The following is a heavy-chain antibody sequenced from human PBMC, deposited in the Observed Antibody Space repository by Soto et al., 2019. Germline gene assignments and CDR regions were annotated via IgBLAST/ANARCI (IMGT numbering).Heavy chain of an antibody. D-gene: IGHD6-13*01. CDR3: ARVIAAAADFDY. CDR2: ISAYNGNT. CDR1: SYTFASYG. J-gene: IGHJ4*02. V-gene: IGHV1-18*01. Sequence: QVQLVQSEAAVKKSGASVKVSCKASSYTFASYGISWGRQAPGQGLEWMGWISAYNGNTNYAQKLQGRVTITTDTATSTADKELRSLTSDDTAVYYCARVIAAAADFDYCGQGTLGTGSS.